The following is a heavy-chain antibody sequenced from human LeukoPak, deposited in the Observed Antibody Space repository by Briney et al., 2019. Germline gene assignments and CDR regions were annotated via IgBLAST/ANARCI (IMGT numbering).Heavy chain of an antibody. CDR1: GYTFTSYG. J-gene: IGHJ4*02. Sequence: ASVRVSCKASGYTFTSYGISWVRQAPGQGLEWMGWISAYNGNTNYAQKLQGRVTMTTDTSTSTAYMELRSLRSDDTAVYYCATDDSSGYYPGGFDYWGQGTLVTVSS. V-gene: IGHV1-18*01. CDR2: ISAYNGNT. CDR3: ATDDSSGYYPGGFDY. D-gene: IGHD3-22*01.